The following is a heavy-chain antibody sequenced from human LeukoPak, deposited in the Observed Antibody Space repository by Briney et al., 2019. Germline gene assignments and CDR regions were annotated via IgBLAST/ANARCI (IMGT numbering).Heavy chain of an antibody. J-gene: IGHJ3*02. CDR2: IYYSGST. D-gene: IGHD2-21*01. CDR3: ARGGLSYFAFDI. V-gene: IGHV4-59*01. CDR1: GGSISSYY. Sequence: PSETLSLTCTVSGGSISSYYWSRIRQPPGKGLEWIGYIYYSGSTNYNPSLKSRVTISVDTSKNQFSLKLSSVTAADTAVYYCARGGLSYFAFDIWGQGAMVTVSS.